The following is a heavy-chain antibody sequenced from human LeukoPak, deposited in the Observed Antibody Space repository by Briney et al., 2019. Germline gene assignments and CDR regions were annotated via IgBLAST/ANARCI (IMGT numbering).Heavy chain of an antibody. Sequence: PSQTLSLTCTVSGGSISSGGYYWSWIRQHPGKGLEWIGSIYFSGTTYYNPSLQSRVTISVDTAKNQFSLKVTSVTAADTAAYYCARDTHCTGVSCYSPYNWFDPWGQGTLVTVSS. D-gene: IGHD2-15*01. CDR1: GGSISSGGYY. J-gene: IGHJ5*02. CDR2: IYFSGTT. V-gene: IGHV4-31*03. CDR3: ARDTHCTGVSCYSPYNWFDP.